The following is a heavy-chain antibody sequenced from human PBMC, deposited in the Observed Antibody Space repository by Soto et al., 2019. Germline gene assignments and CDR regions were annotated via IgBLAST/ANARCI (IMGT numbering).Heavy chain of an antibody. CDR2: MNPNSGNT. J-gene: IGHJ4*02. CDR3: ARDDIVGATLYYFDY. Sequence: ASVKVSCKASGYTFTSYDINWVRQATGQGLEWMGWMNPNSGNTGYAQKFQGRVTMTRNTSTSTAYMELRSLRSDDTAVYYCARDDIVGATLYYFDYWGQGTLVTVSS. D-gene: IGHD1-26*01. V-gene: IGHV1-8*01. CDR1: GYTFTSYD.